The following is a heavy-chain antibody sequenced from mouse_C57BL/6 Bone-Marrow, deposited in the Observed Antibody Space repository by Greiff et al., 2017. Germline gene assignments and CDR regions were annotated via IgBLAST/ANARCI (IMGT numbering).Heavy chain of an antibody. CDR2: ILPGSGST. Sequence: KLSCKATGYTFTGYWIEWVKQRPGHGLEWIGEILPGSGSTNYNEKVKGKATFTADTSSNTAYMQLSSLTTEDSAIYYCASPLYYGSLDYAMDYWGQGTSVTVSS. V-gene: IGHV1-9*01. D-gene: IGHD1-1*01. CDR1: GYTFTGYW. J-gene: IGHJ4*01. CDR3: ASPLYYGSLDYAMDY.